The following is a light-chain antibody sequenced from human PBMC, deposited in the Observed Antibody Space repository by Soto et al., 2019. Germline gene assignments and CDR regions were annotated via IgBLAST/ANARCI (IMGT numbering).Light chain of an antibody. CDR3: AAWDYSLNAWV. CDR1: SANIGSNT. Sequence: QSVLTQPPSASGTPGQRVTISCSGSSANIGSNTVNWYQQLPGTAPKLLIYSNNQRPSGVPDRFSGSKSGTSASLAISGLQSEDEADYYCAAWDYSLNAWVFGGGTQLTVL. J-gene: IGLJ3*02. V-gene: IGLV1-44*01. CDR2: SNN.